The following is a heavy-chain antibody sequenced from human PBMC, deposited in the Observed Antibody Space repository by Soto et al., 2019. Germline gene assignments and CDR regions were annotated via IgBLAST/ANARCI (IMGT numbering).Heavy chain of an antibody. J-gene: IGHJ4*02. CDR2: IIPILGIA. V-gene: IGHV1-69*08. CDR1: GGTFSSYS. Sequence: QVQLVQSGAEVKKPGSSVKVSCKASGGTFSSYSISWVRQAPGQGLEWMGRIIPILGIANYAQKFQGRVTITADKSTSTAYMELTSLRSEDTAVYYCARDTYSSSDYWGQGTLVTVSS. D-gene: IGHD6-6*01. CDR3: ARDTYSSSDY.